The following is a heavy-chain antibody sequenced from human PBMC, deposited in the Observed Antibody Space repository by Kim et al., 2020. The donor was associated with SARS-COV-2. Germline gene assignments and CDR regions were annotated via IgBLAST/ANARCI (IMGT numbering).Heavy chain of an antibody. V-gene: IGHV1-2*02. Sequence: ASVKVSCKASGYTFTGYYMHWVRQAPGQGLEWMGWINPNSGGTNYAQKFQGRVTMTRDTSISTAYMELSRLRSDDTAVYYCARDWGHCSSTSCYSYYYGMDVWGQGTTVIVSS. CDR2: INPNSGGT. D-gene: IGHD2-2*01. CDR1: GYTFTGYY. J-gene: IGHJ6*02. CDR3: ARDWGHCSSTSCYSYYYGMDV.